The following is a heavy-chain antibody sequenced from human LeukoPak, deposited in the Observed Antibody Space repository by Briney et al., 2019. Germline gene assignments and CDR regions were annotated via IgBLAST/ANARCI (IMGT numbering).Heavy chain of an antibody. V-gene: IGHV3-21*01. CDR3: ARSSSVVVTGNYYYGMDV. CDR1: GFTFSSYS. J-gene: IGHJ6*02. Sequence: GGSLRLSCAASGFTFSSYSMNWVRQAPGKGLEWVSSISSSSSYIYYADSVKGRFTISRDNAKNSLYLQMNSLRAEDTAVYYCARSSSVVVTGNYYYGMDVWGQGTTVTVSS. CDR2: ISSSSSYI. D-gene: IGHD2-21*02.